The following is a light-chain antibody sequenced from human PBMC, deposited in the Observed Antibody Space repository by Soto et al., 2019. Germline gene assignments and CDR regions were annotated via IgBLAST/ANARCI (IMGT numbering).Light chain of an antibody. CDR2: FAS. V-gene: IGKV3-15*01. Sequence: ERVMTQFPATLSVSPGAKATLSCRASQTVSNNLAWYQQKPGQAPRLLIYFASTRATGVPARFSGSGSGTEFTLAISNLQSEDSAVCYCQHYNEWPLTFGGGTKLETK. J-gene: IGKJ4*01. CDR1: QTVSNN. CDR3: QHYNEWPLT.